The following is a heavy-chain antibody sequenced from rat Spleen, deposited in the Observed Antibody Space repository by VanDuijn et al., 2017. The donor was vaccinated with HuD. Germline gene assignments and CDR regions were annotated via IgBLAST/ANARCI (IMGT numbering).Heavy chain of an antibody. CDR1: GFTFGDYN. CDR2: ISTGGDNT. J-gene: IGHJ4*01. V-gene: IGHV5S23*01. CDR3: TRGYVMDA. Sequence: EVQLVESGGGLVQPGRSLKLSCAASGFTFGDYNMAWVRQAPKKGLEWIASISTGGDNTYFRDSVKGRFTLSRDNAKNTQSLQMDSLRSEDTAIYYCTRGYVMDAWGQGASVTVSS.